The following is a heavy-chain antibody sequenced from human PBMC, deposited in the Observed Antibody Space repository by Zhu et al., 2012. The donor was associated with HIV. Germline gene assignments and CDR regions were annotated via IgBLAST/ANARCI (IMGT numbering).Heavy chain of an antibody. J-gene: IGHJ4*02. Sequence: QVQLQESGPGLVKPSETLSLTCTVSGGSMSNHYWNWIRQPPGKGLQWIGYMYSSGSTKYNFSLKSRVAISLDTSNSQFSLTLSSVTTADTAVYYCARSVKGQLVFDSWGQGXLVTVSS. V-gene: IGHV4-59*11. CDR3: ARSVKGQLVFDS. CDR2: MYSSGST. D-gene: IGHD1-1*01. CDR1: GGSMSNHY.